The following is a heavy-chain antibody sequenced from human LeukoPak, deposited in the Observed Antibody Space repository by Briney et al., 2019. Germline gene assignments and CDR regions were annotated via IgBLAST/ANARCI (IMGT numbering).Heavy chain of an antibody. CDR3: AKGLRWELPLDY. J-gene: IGHJ4*02. D-gene: IGHD1-26*01. CDR1: GFTFSSSG. Sequence: GGSLRLSCAVSGFTFSSSGMHWVRQAPGKGLEWVAVISYDGNNKYDADSVKGRFTISRDNSKNLLYLQMNSLSAEDTAVYYCAKGLRWELPLDYWGQGTLFTVSS. CDR2: ISYDGNNK. V-gene: IGHV3-30*18.